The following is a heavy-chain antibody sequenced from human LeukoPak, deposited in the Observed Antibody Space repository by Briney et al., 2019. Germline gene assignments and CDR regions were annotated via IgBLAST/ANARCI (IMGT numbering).Heavy chain of an antibody. V-gene: IGHV4-30-4*08. CDR3: ARQKRNSSGWYGDY. CDR1: GGSISSGDYY. J-gene: IGHJ4*02. D-gene: IGHD6-19*01. CDR2: IYYSGTP. Sequence: NPSETLSLTCTVSGGSISSGDYYWSWIRQPPGKSLEWIGYIYYSGTPYYNPSLKSRNTISIDTSKSQFSLKLSSVTAANTAVYYCARQKRNSSGWYGDYWGQGTLVTVSS.